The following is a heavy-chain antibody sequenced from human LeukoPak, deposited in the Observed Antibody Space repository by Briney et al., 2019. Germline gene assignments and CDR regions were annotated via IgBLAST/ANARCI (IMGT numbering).Heavy chain of an antibody. J-gene: IGHJ4*02. CDR1: GGSVGSGSYY. D-gene: IGHD5-18*01. CDR2: IYYSGST. Sequence: SETLSLTCTVSGGSVGSGSYYWSWIRQPPGKGLEWIGYIYYSGSTNYNPSLKSRVTISVDTSKNQFSLKLSSVTAADTAVYYCARGGGYSYGYYFDYWGQGTLVTVSS. CDR3: ARGGGYSYGYYFDY. V-gene: IGHV4-61*01.